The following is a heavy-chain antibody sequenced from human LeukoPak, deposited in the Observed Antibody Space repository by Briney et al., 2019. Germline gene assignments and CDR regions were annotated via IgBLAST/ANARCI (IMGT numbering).Heavy chain of an antibody. V-gene: IGHV3-30*14. J-gene: IGHJ4*02. Sequence: PGRSLRLSCAASGFTFSSYAMHWVRQVPGKGLEWVAVISYDGSNKYYADSVKGRFTISRDNSKNTLYLQMNSLRAEDTAVYYCAGGDNFDYWGQGTLVTVSS. CDR3: AGGDNFDY. CDR2: ISYDGSNK. CDR1: GFTFSSYA.